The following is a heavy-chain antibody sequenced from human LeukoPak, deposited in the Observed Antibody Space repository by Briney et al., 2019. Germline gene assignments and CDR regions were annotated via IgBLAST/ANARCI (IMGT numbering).Heavy chain of an antibody. CDR2: IIGSSGDT. D-gene: IGHD5-12*01. CDR3: AKGAYDYIEMGYFDD. J-gene: IGHJ4*02. CDR1: GFTFSSYS. V-gene: IGHV3-23*01. Sequence: GGSLRLSCAASGFTFSSYSMSWVRQAPGKGLEWVSLIIGSSGDTLYADSVKGRFTISRDISKNRLYLQMNSLRAEDTALYYCAKGAYDYIEMGYFDDWGQGTLVTVSS.